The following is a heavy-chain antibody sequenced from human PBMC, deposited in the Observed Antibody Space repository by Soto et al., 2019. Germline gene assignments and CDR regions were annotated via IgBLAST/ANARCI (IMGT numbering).Heavy chain of an antibody. D-gene: IGHD4-17*01. Sequence: SETLSLTCTVSGGSISSGGYYWSWIRQHPGKGLEWIGYIYYSGSTYYNPSLKSRVTISVDTSKNQFSLKLSSVTAADTAVYYCARMTTNDAFDIWGQGTMVTVSS. CDR2: IYYSGST. V-gene: IGHV4-31*03. J-gene: IGHJ3*02. CDR3: ARMTTNDAFDI. CDR1: GGSISSGGYY.